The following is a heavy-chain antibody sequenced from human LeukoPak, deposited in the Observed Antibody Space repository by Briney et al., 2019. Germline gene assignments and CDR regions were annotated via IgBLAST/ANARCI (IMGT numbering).Heavy chain of an antibody. V-gene: IGHV3-7*01. D-gene: IGHD2-2*01. Sequence: GGSLRLSCAASGFRFSDYWMAWVRQAPGKGLDWVANIKQDGSEKSYADSVKGRFTISRDSAMESLYLQMYSPRVEDTAVYYCARGQYCSSTSCWRFDYWGQGAQVTVSS. CDR1: GFRFSDYW. CDR3: ARGQYCSSTSCWRFDY. CDR2: IKQDGSEK. J-gene: IGHJ4*02.